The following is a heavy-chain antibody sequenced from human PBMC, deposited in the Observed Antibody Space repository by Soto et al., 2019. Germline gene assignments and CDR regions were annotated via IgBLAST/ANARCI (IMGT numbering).Heavy chain of an antibody. CDR2: INAGNGNT. V-gene: IGHV1-3*01. J-gene: IGHJ4*02. CDR3: ARSIVVVTAADY. D-gene: IGHD2-21*02. Sequence: VSGKVSCKASGYTFTSYAMHWVRQAPGQRLEWKGWINAGNGNTKYSQKFQGRVTITRDTSASTAYMELSSLRFEFTAVYYCARSIVVVTAADYWGQGTLVTVSS. CDR1: GYTFTSYA.